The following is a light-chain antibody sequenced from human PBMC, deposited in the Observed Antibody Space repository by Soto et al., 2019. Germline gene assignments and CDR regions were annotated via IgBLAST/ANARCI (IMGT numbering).Light chain of an antibody. J-gene: IGKJ1*01. V-gene: IGKV1-9*01. Sequence: IQLTQSPSSLSASVGDRVTITCRASQGINSDLGWYQQKPGKAPDLLIFAASALRSGVPSRFSGSGSGTDFTLTISSLQPDDFATYYCQQFNSYPRTFGQGTKVEI. CDR3: QQFNSYPRT. CDR1: QGINSD. CDR2: AAS.